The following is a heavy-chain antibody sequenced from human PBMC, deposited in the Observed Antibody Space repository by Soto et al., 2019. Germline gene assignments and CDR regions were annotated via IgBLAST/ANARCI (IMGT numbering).Heavy chain of an antibody. CDR1: GYTFTSYG. J-gene: IGHJ4*02. D-gene: IGHD6-13*01. V-gene: IGHV1-18*01. CDR2: ISAYNGNT. CDR3: ARDIPQQLVLMIDY. Sequence: ASVKVSCKASGYTFTSYGISWVRQAPGQGLEWMGWISAYNGNTNYAQKLQGRVTMTTDTSTSTAYMGLRSLRSDDTAVYYCARDIPQQLVLMIDYWGQGTLVPVDS.